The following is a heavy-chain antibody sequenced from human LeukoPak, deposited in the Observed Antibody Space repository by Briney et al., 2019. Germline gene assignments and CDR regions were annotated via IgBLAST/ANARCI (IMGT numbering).Heavy chain of an antibody. D-gene: IGHD6-13*01. Sequence: SETLSLTCTVSGDSISGYYWSWIRQPPGKGLEWIGYIYYSGSTNYNPSLKSRVTISVDTSKNQFSLKLSSVTAADTAVYYCARHPEIAAAGNYMDVWGKGTTVTVSS. CDR2: IYYSGST. CDR3: ARHPEIAAAGNYMDV. V-gene: IGHV4-59*08. CDR1: GDSISGYY. J-gene: IGHJ6*03.